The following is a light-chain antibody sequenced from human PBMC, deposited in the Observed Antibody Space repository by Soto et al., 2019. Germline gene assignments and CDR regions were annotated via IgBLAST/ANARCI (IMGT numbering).Light chain of an antibody. V-gene: IGKV1-33*01. CDR3: QQFGDLTFI. J-gene: IGKJ5*01. CDR2: DAS. Sequence: INMTQSPSSLSASVGDRVTITCQASQDINNYLNWYQQKPGQAPKLLIYDASGLEVGIPSRFSGSGSGTHFTLTISGLQPEDIATYYCQQFGDLTFIFGQGTRLEIK. CDR1: QDINNY.